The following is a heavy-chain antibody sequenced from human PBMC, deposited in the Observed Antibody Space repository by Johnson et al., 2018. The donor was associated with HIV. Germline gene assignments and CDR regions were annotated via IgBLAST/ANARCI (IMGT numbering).Heavy chain of an antibody. Sequence: QVQLVESGGGVVQPGGSLRLSCAASGFTFSSYGMHWVRQAPGKGLAWVAFIRYDGSNKYYADSVKGRFTISRDNYKNTLYLQMHSLRAEDTAVYYCAKDYSGSYYDGAFDIWGQGTMVTVSS. CDR3: AKDYSGSYYDGAFDI. CDR1: GFTFSSYG. CDR2: IRYDGSNK. J-gene: IGHJ3*02. D-gene: IGHD1-26*01. V-gene: IGHV3-30*02.